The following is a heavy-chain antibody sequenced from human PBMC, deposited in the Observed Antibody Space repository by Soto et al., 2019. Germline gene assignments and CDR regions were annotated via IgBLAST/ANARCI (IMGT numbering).Heavy chain of an antibody. V-gene: IGHV3-73*01. CDR2: IRSKANSYAT. CDR3: TRFLPGGTTAIDY. Sequence: PGGSLRLSCAASGFTFSGSAMHWVRQASGKGLEWVGRIRSKANSYATAYAASVKGRFTISRDDSKNTAYLQMNSLKTEDTAVYYCTRFLPGGTTAIDYWCQGTLVTVYS. J-gene: IGHJ4*02. CDR1: GFTFSGSA. D-gene: IGHD2-8*02.